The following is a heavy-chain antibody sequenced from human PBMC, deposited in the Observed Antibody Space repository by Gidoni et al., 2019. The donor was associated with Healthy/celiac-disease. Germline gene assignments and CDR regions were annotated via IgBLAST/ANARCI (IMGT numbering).Heavy chain of an antibody. CDR3: ARAKGDYDFWSGYSQYYYYYYMDV. D-gene: IGHD3-3*01. CDR1: GFTVSSNY. V-gene: IGHV3-53*02. J-gene: IGHJ6*03. Sequence: EVQLVETGGGLIQPGGSLRLSCAASGFTVSSNYMSWVRQAPGKGLEWVSVIYSGGSTYYADSVKGRFTISRDNSKNTLYLQMNSLRAEDTAVYYCARAKGDYDFWSGYSQYYYYYYMDVWGKGTTVTVSS. CDR2: IYSGGST.